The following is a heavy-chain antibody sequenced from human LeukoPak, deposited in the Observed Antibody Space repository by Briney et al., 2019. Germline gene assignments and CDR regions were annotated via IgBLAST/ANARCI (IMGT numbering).Heavy chain of an antibody. CDR3: ARDLRDVTYYYDSRAPHDAFDI. V-gene: IGHV1-69*13. CDR2: IIPIFGTA. CDR1: GGTFSSYA. D-gene: IGHD3-22*01. Sequence: ASVKVSCKASGGTFSSYAISWVRQAPGQGLEWMGGIIPIFGTANYAQKFQGRVTITADESTSTAYMELSSLRSEDTAVYYCARDLRDVTYYYDSRAPHDAFDIWGQGTMVTVSS. J-gene: IGHJ3*02.